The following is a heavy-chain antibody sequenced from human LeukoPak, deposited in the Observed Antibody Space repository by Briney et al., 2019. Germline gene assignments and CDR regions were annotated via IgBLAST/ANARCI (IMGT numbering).Heavy chain of an antibody. CDR2: IYFSGST. CDR1: GGSVSSGSYY. D-gene: IGHD2/OR15-2a*01. V-gene: IGHV4-61*01. CDR3: AKGGSTNFYYGDV. Sequence: SETLSLTCTVSGGSVSSGSYYWSWIRQPPGKGLEWIGYIYFSGSTKYRPSLKSRVTISIDTSKNQFSLKLSSVTAADTAVYYCAKGGSTNFYYGDVWGQGTTVTVSS. J-gene: IGHJ6*02.